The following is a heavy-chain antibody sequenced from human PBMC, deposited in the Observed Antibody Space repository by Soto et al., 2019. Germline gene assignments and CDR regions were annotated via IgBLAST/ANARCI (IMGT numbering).Heavy chain of an antibody. D-gene: IGHD1-26*01. Sequence: QVQLVQSGAEVKKPGSSVKVSCKASGGTFSSYAISWVRQAPGQGLAWMGRIIPSVGLAKYNRRFQGRVTITADKSTTTADMELGGLRSEDTALYYCARDASVYSGNFGRGVDSWGQGNRGTVSS. CDR2: IIPSVGLA. V-gene: IGHV1-69*04. CDR1: GGTFSSYA. J-gene: IGHJ4*02. CDR3: ARDASVYSGNFGRGVDS.